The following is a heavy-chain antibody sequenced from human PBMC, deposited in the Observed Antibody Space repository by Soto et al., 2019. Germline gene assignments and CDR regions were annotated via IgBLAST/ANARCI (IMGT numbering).Heavy chain of an antibody. Sequence: GGSLRLSCAASGFTFDDYAMHWVRQAPGKGLEWVSGISWNSGSIGYADSVKGRFTISRDNAKNSLYLQMNSLRAEDTALYYCAKAHNYDILTGSTDYYYGMDVWGQGTTVTVSS. CDR1: GFTFDDYA. CDR2: ISWNSGSI. J-gene: IGHJ6*02. D-gene: IGHD3-9*01. V-gene: IGHV3-9*01. CDR3: AKAHNYDILTGSTDYYYGMDV.